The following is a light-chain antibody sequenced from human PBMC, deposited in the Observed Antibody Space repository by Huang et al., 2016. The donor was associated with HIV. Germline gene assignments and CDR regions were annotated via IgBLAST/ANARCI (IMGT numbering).Light chain of an antibody. Sequence: EIVLTQSPATLSLSPGERATLSCRASQSVGSHLAWYQQKVGQAPSHLIYDASNRATGSSARFSGSGSGTDFILTISRLEPEDSAVYYCQHRSNWPPYTFGQGTKLEI. CDR3: QHRSNWPPYT. CDR2: DAS. J-gene: IGKJ2*01. CDR1: QSVGSH. V-gene: IGKV3-11*01.